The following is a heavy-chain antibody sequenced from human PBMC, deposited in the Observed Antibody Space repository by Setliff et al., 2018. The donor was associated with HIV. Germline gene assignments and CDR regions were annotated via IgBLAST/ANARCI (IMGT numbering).Heavy chain of an antibody. CDR3: ARGWFGGYYFDY. J-gene: IGHJ4*02. CDR1: GDSISTYC. Sequence: SETLSLTCTVSGDSISTYCWIWIRQPPGKGLEWIGNIYTSGSTNYNPSLKSRVTVSVGPSKNQFSLKLSFVTAADTAVYYCARGWFGGYYFDYWGQGTLVTVSS. CDR2: IYTSGST. D-gene: IGHD3-10*01. V-gene: IGHV4-4*08.